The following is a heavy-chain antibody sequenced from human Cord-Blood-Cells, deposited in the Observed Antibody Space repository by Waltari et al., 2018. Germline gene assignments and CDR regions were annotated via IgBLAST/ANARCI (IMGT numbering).Heavy chain of an antibody. CDR1: GFTFSSYG. CDR2: ISYDGSNK. V-gene: IGHV3-30*18. J-gene: IGHJ4*02. Sequence: QVQLVESGGGVVQPGRSLRLSCAASGFTFSSYGMHWVRQAPGKGLEWVAVISYDGSNKYYADSVKGRFTISRDNSKNTLYLQMNSLRAEDTAVYYCAKLYSSSSSHYFDYWGQGTLVTVSS. CDR3: AKLYSSSSSHYFDY. D-gene: IGHD6-6*01.